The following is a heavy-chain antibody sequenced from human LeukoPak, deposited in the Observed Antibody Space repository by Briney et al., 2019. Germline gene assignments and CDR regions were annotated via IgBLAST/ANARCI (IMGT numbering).Heavy chain of an antibody. CDR2: INHSGST. V-gene: IGHV4-34*01. Sequence: SETLSLTCAVYGGSFSGYYWSWIRKPPGKGLEWIGEINHSGSTNYNPSLKSRVTISVDTSKNQFSLKLSSVTAADTAVYYCARGRYCSGGSCSDYWGQGTLVTVSS. CDR3: ARGRYCSGGSCSDY. D-gene: IGHD2-15*01. J-gene: IGHJ4*02. CDR1: GGSFSGYY.